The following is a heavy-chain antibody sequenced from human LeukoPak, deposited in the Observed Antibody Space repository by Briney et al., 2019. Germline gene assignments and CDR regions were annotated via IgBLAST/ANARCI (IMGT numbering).Heavy chain of an antibody. D-gene: IGHD3-10*01. CDR3: ARDPGLMVRGSRRGYDGNYYYMDV. V-gene: IGHV4-61*09. Sequence: SETLSLTCTVSGGSISSGSYCWSWIRQPAGKGLEWIGHIYSSGSTNNNPSLQSRVTISVDTSKNQFSLKLGSVTAADTAVYYCARDPGLMVRGSRRGYDGNYYYMDVWGKGTTVTISS. CDR2: IYSSGST. CDR1: GGSISSGSYC. J-gene: IGHJ6*03.